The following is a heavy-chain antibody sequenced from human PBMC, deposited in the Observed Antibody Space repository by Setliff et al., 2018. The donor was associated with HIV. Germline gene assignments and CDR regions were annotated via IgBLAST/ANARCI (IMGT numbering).Heavy chain of an antibody. J-gene: IGHJ6*03. CDR1: GYTFISYA. D-gene: IGHD1-26*01. Sequence: GASVKVSCKASGYTFISYAIHWVRQAPGQSLEWMGWINAGYGNTKYSQKFQGRVTITSDASASTASMELRNLRSDDTAVYYCARVQVGDPYYSYYYMDVWGEGTTVTVSS. V-gene: IGHV1-3*01. CDR3: ARVQVGDPYYSYYYMDV. CDR2: INAGYGNT.